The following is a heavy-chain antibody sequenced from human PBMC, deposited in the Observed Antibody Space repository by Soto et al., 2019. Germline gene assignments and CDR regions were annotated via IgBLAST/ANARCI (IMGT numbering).Heavy chain of an antibody. V-gene: IGHV3-74*01. CDR2: INSDGSST. CDR1: GFTFSTYW. J-gene: IGHJ4*02. CDR3: ARVLVEPTVGDYFDY. Sequence: QLGGSLRLSCAASGFTFSTYWMHWVRQAPGKGLVWVSRINSDGSSTSYADSVKGRFTISRDNAKNTLYLQMNSLRAEDTAVYYFARVLVEPTVGDYFDYWGQGTLVTVS. D-gene: IGHD4-17*01.